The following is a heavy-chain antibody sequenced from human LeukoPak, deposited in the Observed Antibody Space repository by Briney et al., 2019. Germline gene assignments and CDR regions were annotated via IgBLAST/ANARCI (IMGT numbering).Heavy chain of an antibody. CDR3: ARGVTGYPTPTYYFDY. CDR2: MNPNSGKT. J-gene: IGHJ4*02. V-gene: IGHV1-8*03. Sequence: ASVKVSCKASGYRFSGYDINWVRLATGQGLEWMAYMNPNSGKTVFAQNFRGRLTITRSTSMSTAYMELSSLRSEDTAVYYCARGVTGYPTPTYYFDYWGQGTLVTVSS. CDR1: GYRFSGYD. D-gene: IGHD3-9*01.